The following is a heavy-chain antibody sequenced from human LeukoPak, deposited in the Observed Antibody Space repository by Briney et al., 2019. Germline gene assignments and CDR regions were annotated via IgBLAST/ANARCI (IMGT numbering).Heavy chain of an antibody. CDR2: IYYSGST. CDR1: GGSISSYY. CDR3: ARGRRTGSTYWCFDL. V-gene: IGHV4-59*01. D-gene: IGHD3/OR15-3a*01. Sequence: SETLSLTCTVSGGSISSYYWSWIRQPPGKGLEWIGYIYYSGSTNYNPSLKSRVTISVDTSKNQFSLKLSSVTAADTAVYYCARGRRTGSTYWCFDLWGRGTLVTVSS. J-gene: IGHJ2*01.